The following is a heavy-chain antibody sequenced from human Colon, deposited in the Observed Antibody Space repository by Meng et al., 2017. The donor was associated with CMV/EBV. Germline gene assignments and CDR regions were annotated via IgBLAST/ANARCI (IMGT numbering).Heavy chain of an antibody. J-gene: IGHJ5*02. V-gene: IGHV3-30*02. CDR1: GFSFNTFG. CDR2: IRYDGSEQ. D-gene: IGHD2-2*02. CDR3: ANPAPSALRGDWFDP. Sequence: GESLKISCAASGFSFNTFGMHWVRQAPGKGLEWVASIRYDGSEQYYADAVEGRFTISRDNYKNTVDLHMNSLRPDDTAVYYCANPAPSALRGDWFDPWGQGTLVTVSS.